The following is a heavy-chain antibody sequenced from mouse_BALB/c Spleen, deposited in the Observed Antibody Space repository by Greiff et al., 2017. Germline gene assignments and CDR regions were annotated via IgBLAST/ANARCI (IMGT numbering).Heavy chain of an antibody. D-gene: IGHD2-1*01. CDR3: ARDSTSNAMDY. V-gene: IGHV5-4*02. CDR2: ISDGGSYT. J-gene: IGHJ4*01. CDR1: GFTFSDYY. Sequence: EVQVVESGGGLVKPGGSLKLSCAASGFTFSDYYMYWVRQTPEKRLEWVATISDGGSYTYYPDSVKGRFTISRDNAKNNLYLQMSSLKSEDTAMYYCARDSTSNAMDYWGQGTSVTVSS.